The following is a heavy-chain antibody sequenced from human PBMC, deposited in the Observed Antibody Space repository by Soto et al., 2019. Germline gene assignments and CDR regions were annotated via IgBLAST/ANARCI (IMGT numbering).Heavy chain of an antibody. CDR2: IYSGGST. J-gene: IGHJ4*02. CDR1: GFTVSSNY. CDR3: AREEPGIAVAGAFDY. D-gene: IGHD6-19*01. Sequence: EVQLVESGGGLIQPGGSLRLSCAASGFTVSSNYMSWVLQAPGKGLGWVAVIYSGGSTYYGDSVKGRFTISRDNSKNTLYLQMNSLRAEDTAVYYCAREEPGIAVAGAFDYWGQGTLVTVSS. V-gene: IGHV3-53*01.